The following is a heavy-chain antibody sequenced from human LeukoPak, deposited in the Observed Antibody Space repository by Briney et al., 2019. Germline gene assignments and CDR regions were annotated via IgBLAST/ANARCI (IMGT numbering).Heavy chain of an antibody. CDR2: INPSGST. Sequence: PSETLSLTCAVYGGSFSGYYWSWIRQPPGKGLEWIGEINPSGSTNYNPSLKSRVTISVDTSKNQFSLKLSSVTAADTAVYYCARGNIPNYYDSSGYWLDYWGQGTLVTVSS. V-gene: IGHV4-34*01. CDR1: GGSFSGYY. D-gene: IGHD3-22*01. CDR3: ARGNIPNYYDSSGYWLDY. J-gene: IGHJ4*02.